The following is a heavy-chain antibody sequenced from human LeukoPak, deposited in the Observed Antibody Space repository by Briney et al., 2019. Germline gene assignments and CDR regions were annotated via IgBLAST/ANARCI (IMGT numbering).Heavy chain of an antibody. Sequence: SETLSLTCTVSGASISSYYWSWIRQPPGKGLEWIGDIYYSGSIKYNPSLKSRVTISVDTSKNQFSLKLSSVTAADTAVYYCVVVVAATIDYWGQGTLVTVSS. D-gene: IGHD2-15*01. V-gene: IGHV4-59*12. CDR2: IYYSGSI. CDR1: GASISSYY. J-gene: IGHJ4*02. CDR3: VVVVAATIDY.